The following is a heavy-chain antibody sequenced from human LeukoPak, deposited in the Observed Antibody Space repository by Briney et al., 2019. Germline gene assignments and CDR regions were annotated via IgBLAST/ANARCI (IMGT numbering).Heavy chain of an antibody. CDR3: ARDPVDYDSSGPRAFDI. Sequence: GASVTVSFKASGGTFISYAISWVRQAPGQGVEWMGGIIPILSIANYAQKFQGRVTITADKSTSTAYMELSSLRSEDTAVYYCARDPVDYDSSGPRAFDIWGQGTMVTVSS. V-gene: IGHV1-69*10. CDR1: GGTFISYA. J-gene: IGHJ3*02. CDR2: IIPILSIA. D-gene: IGHD3-22*01.